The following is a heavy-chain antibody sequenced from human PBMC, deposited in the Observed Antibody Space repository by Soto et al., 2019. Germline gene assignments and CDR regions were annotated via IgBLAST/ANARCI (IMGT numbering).Heavy chain of an antibody. J-gene: IGHJ4*02. D-gene: IGHD4-4*01. V-gene: IGHV2-5*01. CDR3: AHRTTGSYGLN. Sequence: QITLKESGPTLVKPTQTLTLTCTFSGFSLTTSGVGVDWIRQPPGKALEWLGLIYWNDEKRYRPSLQSRLTITKDTSRNPVVLTMTNMDPVDTAPYYCAHRTTGSYGLNWGQGTLVTVSS. CDR2: IYWNDEK. CDR1: GFSLTTSGVG.